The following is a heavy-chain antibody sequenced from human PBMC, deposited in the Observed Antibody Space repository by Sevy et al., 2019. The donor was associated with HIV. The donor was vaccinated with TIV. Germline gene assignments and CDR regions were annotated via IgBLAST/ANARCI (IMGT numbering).Heavy chain of an antibody. Sequence: SETLSLTCTVSGDSISSGDYYWSWIRQPPGKGLEWIGYIYYSGSTNYNPSLRSRVTISVDTSKNQFSRKLRSVTAADTAVYYCARAQYYYDRSGNYVLPRYYFDYWGQGALVTVSS. D-gene: IGHD3-22*01. V-gene: IGHV4-30-4*01. J-gene: IGHJ4*02. CDR1: GDSISSGDYY. CDR3: ARAQYYYDRSGNYVLPRYYFDY. CDR2: IYYSGST.